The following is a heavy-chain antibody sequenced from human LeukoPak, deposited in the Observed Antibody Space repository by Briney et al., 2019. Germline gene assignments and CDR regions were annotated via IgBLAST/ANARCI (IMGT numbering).Heavy chain of an antibody. V-gene: IGHV4-38-2*01. J-gene: IGHJ3*02. D-gene: IGHD3-10*01. Sequence: SETLSLTCVVSGYSISSGYYWAWIRQPPGKGLEWIGSIYHSGTTYYKSSLKSRVTISVDTSRNQFSLKLTSVTAADTAVYYCARLGSGSDTFDIWGQGTIVTVSS. CDR3: ARLGSGSDTFDI. CDR1: GYSISSGYY. CDR2: IYHSGTT.